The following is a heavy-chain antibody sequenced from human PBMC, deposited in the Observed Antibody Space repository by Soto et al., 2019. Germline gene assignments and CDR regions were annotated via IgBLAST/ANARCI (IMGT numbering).Heavy chain of an antibody. D-gene: IGHD2-21*02. CDR2: IIPIFGAP. CDR3: ARDREGGGDFGYWFDP. J-gene: IGHJ5*02. Sequence: QVQLVQSGAEVKKPGSSVKVSCKSSGETFSTSVISWLRQAPGKGLEWMGGIIPIFGAPNYAQKFQDRVTISADECTSTGYMELSSLRSDDAAVDYCARDREGGGDFGYWFDPWGQGTLVTVSS. V-gene: IGHV1-69*12. CDR1: GETFSTSV.